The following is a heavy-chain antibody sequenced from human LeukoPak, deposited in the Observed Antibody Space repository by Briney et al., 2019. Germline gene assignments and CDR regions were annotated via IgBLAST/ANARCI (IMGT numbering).Heavy chain of an antibody. Sequence: PGGSLRLSCAASGFTFSSYAMHWVRQAPGKGLEWVAVISYDGSNKYYADSVKGRFTISRDNSKNTLYLQMNSLRAEDTAVYYCARDLRAQWYFDYWGQGTLVTVSS. CDR1: GFTFSSYA. J-gene: IGHJ4*02. D-gene: IGHD6-19*01. CDR2: ISYDGSNK. CDR3: ARDLRAQWYFDY. V-gene: IGHV3-30-3*01.